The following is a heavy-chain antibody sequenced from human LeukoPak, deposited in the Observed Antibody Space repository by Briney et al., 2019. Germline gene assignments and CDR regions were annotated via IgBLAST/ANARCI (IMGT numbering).Heavy chain of an antibody. CDR2: IKQCGSEL. V-gene: IGHV3-7*01. J-gene: IGHJ4*02. CDR1: GVSFSSDW. Sequence: GTLRLSCAVSGVSFSSDWMRWGREGPGRGVERGANIKQCGSELYHVHSAKGPFTLSREHAKNSLFLQMNSLRAEDTAVYYCARSGIVATAIPFWGQGTLVTVSS. D-gene: IGHD5-12*01. CDR3: ARSGIVATAIPF.